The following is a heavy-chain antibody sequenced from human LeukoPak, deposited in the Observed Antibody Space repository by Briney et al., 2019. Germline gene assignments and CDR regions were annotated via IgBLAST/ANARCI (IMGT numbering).Heavy chain of an antibody. V-gene: IGHV3-7*01. Sequence: GGSLRLSCAASGFTFSSYWMSWVRQAPGKGLEWVANIKQDGSEKHYVDSVKGRFTISRDNAKNSLYLQMSSPRAEDTAVYYCTRVEETATTAAIIRKYSYYYYYMDVWGKGNTVTVSS. CDR3: TRVEETATTAAIIRKYSYYYYYMDV. D-gene: IGHD4-11*01. CDR1: GFTFSSYW. J-gene: IGHJ6*03. CDR2: IKQDGSEK.